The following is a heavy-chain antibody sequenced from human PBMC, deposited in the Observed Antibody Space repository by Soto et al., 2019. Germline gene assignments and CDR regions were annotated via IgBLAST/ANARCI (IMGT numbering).Heavy chain of an antibody. V-gene: IGHV4-34*01. D-gene: IGHD1-26*01. Sequence: SETLSLTCAVYGGSFSAYYWTWIRQSPGKGLEWIGEIIDSGSTKYNPSLKSQVTISIDTSKKRFSLKMTSVTAADTAVYYCARGVVGASSGIKYYFDYWGQGTQVTVSS. CDR2: IIDSGST. CDR1: GGSFSAYY. J-gene: IGHJ4*02. CDR3: ARGVVGASSGIKYYFDY.